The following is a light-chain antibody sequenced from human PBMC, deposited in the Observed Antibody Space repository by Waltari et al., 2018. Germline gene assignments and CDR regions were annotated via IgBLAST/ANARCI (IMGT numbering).Light chain of an antibody. CDR3: QQRYNWPVT. Sequence: IVLTQSPATLSLSPGRRATLSCRASQSLITYLAWYQQKPGQAPRLLIYDAPNRATGIPARFSGSGSGTDFTLTISSLEPEDFAVYYCQQRYNWPVTFGGGTKVEIK. J-gene: IGKJ4*01. CDR2: DAP. V-gene: IGKV3-11*01. CDR1: QSLITY.